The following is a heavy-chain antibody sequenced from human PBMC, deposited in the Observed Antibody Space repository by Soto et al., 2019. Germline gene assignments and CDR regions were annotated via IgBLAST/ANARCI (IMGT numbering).Heavy chain of an antibody. J-gene: IGHJ6*02. V-gene: IGHV4-34*01. D-gene: IGHD5-18*01. Sequence: SSETLSLTCAVYGGSFSCHYWSWIRQPPGKGLEWIGEINHSGSTNYNPSLKSRVTISVDTSKNQFSLKLSSVTAADTAVYYCARGQRNTAMLLSQYYYYGMDVWGQGTTVTVSS. CDR2: INHSGST. CDR3: ARGQRNTAMLLSQYYYYGMDV. CDR1: GGSFSCHY.